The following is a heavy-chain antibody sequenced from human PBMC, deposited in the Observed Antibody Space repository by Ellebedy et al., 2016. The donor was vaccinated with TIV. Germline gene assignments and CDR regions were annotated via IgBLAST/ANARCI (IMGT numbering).Heavy chain of an antibody. D-gene: IGHD3-3*01. J-gene: IGHJ4*02. CDR3: ASRFLEWLS. Sequence: GESLKISCAASGFTFSDYYINWIRQAPGKGLEWVSYISSSGSTIYYADSVKGRFTISRDNAKNSLYLQMNSLRAEDTAVYYCASRFLEWLSWGQGTLVTVSS. V-gene: IGHV3-11*01. CDR1: GFTFSDYY. CDR2: ISSSGSTI.